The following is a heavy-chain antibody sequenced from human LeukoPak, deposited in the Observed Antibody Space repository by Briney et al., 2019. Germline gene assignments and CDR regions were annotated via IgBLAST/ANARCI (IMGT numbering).Heavy chain of an antibody. CDR2: HYYSGST. CDR1: GGSFSGYY. CDR3: ARGSPNYYYAMDV. Sequence: SETLSPTCAVYGGSFSGYYWSWIRQPPGKGLEWIGYHYYSGSTNYNPTLKSRVTISVDTSKNQFSLKLSSVTAADTALYYCARGSPNYYYAMDVWGQGTTVTVSS. J-gene: IGHJ6*02. D-gene: IGHD2-15*01. V-gene: IGHV4-59*01.